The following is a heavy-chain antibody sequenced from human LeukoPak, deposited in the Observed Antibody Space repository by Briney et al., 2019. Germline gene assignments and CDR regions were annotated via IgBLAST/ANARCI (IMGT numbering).Heavy chain of an antibody. V-gene: IGHV3-66*01. D-gene: IGHD2-2*01. J-gene: IGHJ4*02. CDR1: GFTVSSNS. CDR2: IYSGGST. CDR3: ARTGYCSRTSCRYFDY. Sequence: GGSLRLSCAASGFTVSSNSMSWVRQAAGKGLEWVSVIYSGGSTYYADSVKGRFTISRANSHNTLYLQMNRLRAEDTAVYYCARTGYCSRTSCRYFDYWGQGTLVTVSS.